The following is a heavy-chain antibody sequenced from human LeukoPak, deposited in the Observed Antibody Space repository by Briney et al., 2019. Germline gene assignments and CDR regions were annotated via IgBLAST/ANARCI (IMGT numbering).Heavy chain of an antibody. CDR1: GFTFSSYW. CDR3: ARDKDFWSGYLLAD. D-gene: IGHD3-3*01. Sequence: QPGGSLRLSCAASGFTFSSYWMSWVRQAPGKRLEWVANIKQDGSEKYYVDSVKGRFAISRDNAKNSLYLQMNSLRAEDTAVYYCARDKDFWSGYLLADWGQGTLVTVSS. CDR2: IKQDGSEK. V-gene: IGHV3-7*01. J-gene: IGHJ4*02.